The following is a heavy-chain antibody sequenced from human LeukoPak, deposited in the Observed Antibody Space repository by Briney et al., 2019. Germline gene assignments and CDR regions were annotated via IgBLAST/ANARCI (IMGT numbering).Heavy chain of an antibody. J-gene: IGHJ3*02. Sequence: GGSLRLSCVASGSTFSNYAMSWVRQAPGKGLEWVSAISNTDGSTYYADSMKGRFTISRDNSKNTLYLQMNSLGAEDTAVYYCARSRRIQLDPFDIWGQGTEVTVSS. CDR3: ARSRRIQLDPFDI. CDR1: GSTFSNYA. V-gene: IGHV3-23*01. D-gene: IGHD5-18*01. CDR2: ISNTDGST.